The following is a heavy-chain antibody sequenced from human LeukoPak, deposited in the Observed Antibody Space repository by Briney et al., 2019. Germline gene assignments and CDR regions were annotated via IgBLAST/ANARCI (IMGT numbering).Heavy chain of an antibody. CDR2: IYYSGST. V-gene: IGHV4-39*07. CDR3: ARDVDSSGYYYD. D-gene: IGHD3-22*01. J-gene: IGHJ4*02. CDR1: GGSISSISSNNYH. Sequence: PSETLSLTCIVSGGSISSISSNNYHWGWIRQPPGKGLEWIGSIYYSGSTYYNPSLKSRVTISVDRSKNQFSLKLSSVTAADTAVYYCARDVDSSGYYYDWGQGTLVTVSS.